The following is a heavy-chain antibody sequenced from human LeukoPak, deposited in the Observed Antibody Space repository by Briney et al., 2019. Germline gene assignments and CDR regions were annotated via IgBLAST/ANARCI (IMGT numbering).Heavy chain of an antibody. D-gene: IGHD3-10*01. Sequence: AGGSLRLSCAASGFTFSNYAMSWVRQAPGKGLEWVSAISGSGGATYYADSVKGRFTSSRDNSKNMLYLQMNSLRAEDTAVYYCAKGGGYGSGTYSEDWGQGILVTVSS. CDR1: GFTFSNYA. J-gene: IGHJ4*02. V-gene: IGHV3-23*01. CDR2: ISGSGGAT. CDR3: AKGGGYGSGTYSED.